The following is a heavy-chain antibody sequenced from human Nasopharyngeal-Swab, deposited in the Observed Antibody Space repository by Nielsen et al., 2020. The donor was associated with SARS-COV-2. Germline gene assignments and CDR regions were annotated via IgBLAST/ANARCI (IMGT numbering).Heavy chain of an antibody. Sequence: GGSLRLSCAASGFTVSSNYMSWVRQAPGKGLEWVSVIYSGGSTYYADSVKGRFTTSRDNSKNTLYLQMNSLRAEDTAVYYCAREQLTTLDYWGQGTLVTVSS. CDR1: GFTVSSNY. CDR3: AREQLTTLDY. D-gene: IGHD4-11*01. CDR2: IYSGGST. J-gene: IGHJ4*02. V-gene: IGHV3-53*01.